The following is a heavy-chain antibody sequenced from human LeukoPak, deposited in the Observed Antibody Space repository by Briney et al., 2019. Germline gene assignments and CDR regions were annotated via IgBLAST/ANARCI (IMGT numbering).Heavy chain of an antibody. J-gene: IGHJ3*02. V-gene: IGHV3-74*01. CDR2: INNDGTTT. CDR1: GFTFSSYG. D-gene: IGHD6-13*01. Sequence: PGGSLRLSCAASGFTFSSYGMHWVRLAPGNGLVWVSRINNDGTTTTYAASVKGRFTISRDNAKNTLYLQMNSLRAEDTAIYYCASAATGTRNALDIWGQGTVVTVSS. CDR3: ASAATGTRNALDI.